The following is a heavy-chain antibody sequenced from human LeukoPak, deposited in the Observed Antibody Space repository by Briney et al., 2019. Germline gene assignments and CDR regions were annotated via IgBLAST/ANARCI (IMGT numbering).Heavy chain of an antibody. J-gene: IGHJ6*03. Sequence: PSETLSLTCTVSGGSISSYHWSWIRQPAGKGLEWIGRFYTSGSTNYNPSLKSRVTMSVATSKNQFSLKLSSVTAADTAVYYCARDGAPIWDIVVVPAAIRASYYYMDVWGKGTTVTVSS. V-gene: IGHV4-4*07. D-gene: IGHD2-2*02. CDR1: GGSISSYH. CDR3: ARDGAPIWDIVVVPAAIRASYYYMDV. CDR2: FYTSGST.